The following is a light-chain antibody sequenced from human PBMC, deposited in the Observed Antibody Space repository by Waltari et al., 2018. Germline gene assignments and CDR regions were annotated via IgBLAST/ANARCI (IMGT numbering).Light chain of an antibody. CDR2: DVS. CDR3: CSYAGSWV. V-gene: IGLV2-11*01. Sequence: QSALTQPRSVSGSPGQSVTLSCTGTSSDVGGYNYVSWYQQHPGKAPKLMIYDVSKRPSGVPDRFSGSKSGNTASLTISGLQAEDEADYYCCSYAGSWVFSGGTKLTVL. CDR1: SSDVGGYNY. J-gene: IGLJ2*01.